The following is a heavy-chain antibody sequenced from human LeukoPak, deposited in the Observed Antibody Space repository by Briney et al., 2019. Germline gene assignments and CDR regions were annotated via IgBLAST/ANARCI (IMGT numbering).Heavy chain of an antibody. CDR1: GGTFSSYA. V-gene: IGHV1-69*13. D-gene: IGHD1-14*01. CDR2: IIPIFGTA. Sequence: ASVKVSCKASGGTFSSYAISWVRQAPGQGLEWMGGIIPIFGTANYAQKFQGRVTITADESTSTAYMELSGLRSEDTAVYYCARLGTNPLQYYFDYWGQGTLVTVSS. CDR3: ARLGTNPLQYYFDY. J-gene: IGHJ4*02.